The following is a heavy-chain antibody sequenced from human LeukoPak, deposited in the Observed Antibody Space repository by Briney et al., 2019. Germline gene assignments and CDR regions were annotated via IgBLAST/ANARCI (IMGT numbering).Heavy chain of an antibody. D-gene: IGHD3-3*01. V-gene: IGHV1-2*02. Sequence: ASVKVSCKASGYTFTGYYMHWVRQAPGQGLEWMGWINPNSGGTNYAQKFQGRVTMTRDTSISTAYMELSRLRSDDTAVYYCARDERIRFLEWLSYFQHWGQGTLVTVSS. J-gene: IGHJ1*01. CDR1: GYTFTGYY. CDR3: ARDERIRFLEWLSYFQH. CDR2: INPNSGGT.